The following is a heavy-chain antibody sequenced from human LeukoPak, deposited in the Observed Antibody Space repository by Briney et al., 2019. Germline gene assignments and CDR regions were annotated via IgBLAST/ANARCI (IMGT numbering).Heavy chain of an antibody. D-gene: IGHD1-26*01. CDR2: IRYDGGNK. CDR1: GFTFSSYG. J-gene: IGHJ6*03. V-gene: IGHV3-30*02. CDR3: AKVQWELYYYYYYVDV. Sequence: GGSLRLSCAASGFTFSSYGMHWVRQAPGKGLEWVAFIRYDGGNKYYADSVKGRFTISRDNSKNTLYLQMNSLRAEDTAIYYCAKVQWELYYYYYYVDVWGKGTTVTISS.